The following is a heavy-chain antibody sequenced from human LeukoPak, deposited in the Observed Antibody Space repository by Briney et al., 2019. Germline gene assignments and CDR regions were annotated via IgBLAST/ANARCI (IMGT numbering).Heavy chain of an antibody. CDR2: ITATGRDT. CDR3: AKGTLGSCSGAACYEFDN. D-gene: IGHD2-2*01. J-gene: IGHJ4*02. V-gene: IGHV3-23*01. CDR1: GFSFSTYA. Sequence: GGSLRLSCAASGFSFSTYAMNWARQAPGKRLEWASSITATGRDTYYALSVKGRITISRDNSKNTLYLQMNSLRADDTALYYCAKGTLGSCSGAACYEFDNWGQGTLVTVSS.